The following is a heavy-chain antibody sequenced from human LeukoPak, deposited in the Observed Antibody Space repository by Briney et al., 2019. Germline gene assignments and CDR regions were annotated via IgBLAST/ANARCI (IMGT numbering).Heavy chain of an antibody. D-gene: IGHD3-9*01. V-gene: IGHV1-58*02. CDR3: ARVQTHSTGNSNHPVRYFDWLPVSHYYYYMDV. CDR2: IVLGSGNT. J-gene: IGHJ6*03. Sequence: GASVKVSCKASGFTFSRSAMQWVQQARGQRLEWIGWIVLGSGNTNYTQKFQERVTITRDMSTNTAYMELISLRSEDTAVYYCARVQTHSTGNSNHPVRYFDWLPVSHYYYYMDVWGKGTTVTISS. CDR1: GFTFSRSA.